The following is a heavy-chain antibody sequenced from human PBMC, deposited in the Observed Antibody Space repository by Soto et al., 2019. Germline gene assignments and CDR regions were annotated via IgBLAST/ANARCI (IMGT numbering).Heavy chain of an antibody. CDR2: INPNSGGT. D-gene: IGHD6-6*01. Sequence: GASVKVSCKASGYTFTGYYMHWVRQAPGQGLEWMGWINPNSGGTNYAQKFQGWVTMTRDTPLSTAYMELSRLRSDDTAVYYCARDSSSSEAPDYYFDYWGQGTLVTVSS. J-gene: IGHJ4*02. CDR3: ARDSSSSEAPDYYFDY. CDR1: GYTFTGYY. V-gene: IGHV1-2*04.